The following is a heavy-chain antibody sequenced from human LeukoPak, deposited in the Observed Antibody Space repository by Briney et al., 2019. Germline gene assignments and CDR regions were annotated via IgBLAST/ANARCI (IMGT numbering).Heavy chain of an antibody. CDR3: AKARFLEWLLKAY. CDR1: GFTFSSYG. Sequence: GGSLRLSCAASGFTFSSYGMHWVRQAPGKGLKWVAFIRYDGSNKYYADSVKGRFTISRDNSKNTLYLQMNSLRAEDTAVYYCAKARFLEWLLKAYWGQGTLVTVSS. CDR2: IRYDGSNK. D-gene: IGHD3-3*01. J-gene: IGHJ4*02. V-gene: IGHV3-30*02.